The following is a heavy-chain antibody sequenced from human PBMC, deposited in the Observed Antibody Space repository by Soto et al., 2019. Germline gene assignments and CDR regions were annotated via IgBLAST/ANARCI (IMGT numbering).Heavy chain of an antibody. D-gene: IGHD1-1*01. CDR1: GFTFSSYW. J-gene: IGHJ4*02. Sequence: EVQLVESGGGLVQPGGSLRLACAASGFTFSSYWMQWVRQAPGKGLVWDSRSNSEGTTTTYADSVKGRFTISRDNAKNTLNLQICSLRAEDTAVYYCGRAPGGTGIVDFWRQGTLVTVSS. CDR3: GRAPGGTGIVDF. V-gene: IGHV3-74*01. CDR2: SNSEGTTT.